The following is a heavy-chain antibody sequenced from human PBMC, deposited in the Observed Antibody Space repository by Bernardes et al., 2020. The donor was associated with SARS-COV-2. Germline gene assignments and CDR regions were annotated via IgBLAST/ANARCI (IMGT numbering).Heavy chain of an antibody. D-gene: IGHD2-2*01. Sequence: ASVKVSCLASLYKFLGYGISWVRPPPGQGLEGVGRISVYNGNQHYAHKVQGRVTMTTDTSTTTAYMELRSLRSDDTAIYYCARDPSYCSRTSCYLDYWGQGTLVTVSS. J-gene: IGHJ4*02. V-gene: IGHV1-18*01. CDR1: LYKFLGYG. CDR2: ISVYNGNQ. CDR3: ARDPSYCSRTSCYLDY.